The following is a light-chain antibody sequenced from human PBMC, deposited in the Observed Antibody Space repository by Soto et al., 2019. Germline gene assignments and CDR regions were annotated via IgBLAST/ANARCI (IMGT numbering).Light chain of an antibody. CDR3: QHYGGSPLT. V-gene: IGKV3-20*01. CDR2: GAS. J-gene: IGKJ2*01. CDR1: QSVTSSY. Sequence: EIVLTQSPGTLSLSPGERATLSCRASQSVTSSYLAWYQHRPGQAPRLLIYGASSRATGIPDRFSGSGSGTDFTLTISRLEPDDFAVYYCQHYGGSPLTFGQGTKVEIK.